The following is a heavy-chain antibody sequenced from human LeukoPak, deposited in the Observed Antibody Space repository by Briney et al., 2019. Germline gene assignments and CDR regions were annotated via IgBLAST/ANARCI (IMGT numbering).Heavy chain of an antibody. CDR3: ARDLAVAGPLDY. D-gene: IGHD6-19*01. J-gene: IGHJ4*02. Sequence: SETLSLTCAVYGGSFSGYYWSWIRQPPGKGLEWIGEINHSGSTNYNPSLKSRVTMSVDTSKNQFSLKLSSVTAADTAVYYCARDLAVAGPLDYWGQGTLVTVSS. CDR1: GGSFSGYY. V-gene: IGHV4-34*01. CDR2: INHSGST.